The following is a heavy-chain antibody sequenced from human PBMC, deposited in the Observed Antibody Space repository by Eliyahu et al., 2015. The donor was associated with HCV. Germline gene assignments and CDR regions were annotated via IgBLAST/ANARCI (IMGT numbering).Heavy chain of an antibody. J-gene: IGHJ5*02. CDR1: GGSVSSGKYF. CDR2: IYYNGNT. CDR3: AKDLTGLGT. D-gene: IGHD3-9*01. Sequence: QVQLQESGPGLVKPSETLSLTCTVSGGSVSSGKYFWSWIRQPPGKGLEWVTSIYYNGNTDYNPSLKSRVTIAVDTSKNQVSLKLTSVTAADTAVYYCAKDLTGLGTWGQGTLVTVSS. V-gene: IGHV4-61*01.